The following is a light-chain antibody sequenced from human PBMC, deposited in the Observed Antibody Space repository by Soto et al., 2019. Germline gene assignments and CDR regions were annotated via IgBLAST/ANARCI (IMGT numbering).Light chain of an antibody. CDR3: SSYTSSSTFYV. Sequence: QSALTQPASVSGSPGPSITISCTGTSSDVGGYNYVSWYQQHPGKAPKLMIYDVSNRPSGVSNRFSGSKSGNTASLTISGLQAEDEADYYCSSYTSSSTFYVFGTGTKLTVL. V-gene: IGLV2-14*01. CDR1: SSDVGGYNY. J-gene: IGLJ1*01. CDR2: DVS.